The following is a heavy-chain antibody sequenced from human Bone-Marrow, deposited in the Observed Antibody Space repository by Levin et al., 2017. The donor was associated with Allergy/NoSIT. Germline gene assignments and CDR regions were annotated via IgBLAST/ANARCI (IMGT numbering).Heavy chain of an antibody. CDR3: ARGLNMITFGGVIVSYFDY. V-gene: IGHV4-61*02. D-gene: IGHD3-16*02. CDR2: IYTSGST. J-gene: IGHJ4*02. CDR1: GGSISSGSYY. Sequence: SQTLSLTCTVSGGSISSGSYYWSWIRQPAGKGLEWSGRIYTSGSTNYNPSLKSRVTISVDTSKNQFSLKLSSVTAADTAVYYCARGLNMITFGGVIVSYFDYWGQGTLVTVSS.